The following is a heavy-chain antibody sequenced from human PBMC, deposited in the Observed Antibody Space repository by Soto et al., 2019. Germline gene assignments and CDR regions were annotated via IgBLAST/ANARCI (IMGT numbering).Heavy chain of an antibody. CDR1: GYTFTSYA. CDR3: ARVLASGGPYYCYYYGMDV. D-gene: IGHD2-15*01. V-gene: IGHV1-3*01. J-gene: IGHJ6*02. Sequence: QVQLVQSGAEVKKPGASVKVSCKASGYTFTSYAMHWVRQAPGQRLEWMGWINAGNGNTKYSQKFQGRVTITRDTSASTAYMELSSLRSEDTAVYYCARVLASGGPYYCYYYGMDVWGQGTTVTVSS. CDR2: INAGNGNT.